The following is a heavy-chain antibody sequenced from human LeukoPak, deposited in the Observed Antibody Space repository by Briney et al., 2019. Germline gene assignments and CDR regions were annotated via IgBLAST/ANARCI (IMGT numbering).Heavy chain of an antibody. CDR2: INHSGST. Sequence: SETLSLTCAVYGGSFSGYYWSWIRQPPGKGLEWIGEINHSGSTNYNPSLKSRVTISVDTSKNQFSLKLSSVTAADTAVYYCARSGYYSYNWFDPWGQGTLVTVSS. CDR1: GGSFSGYY. J-gene: IGHJ5*02. D-gene: IGHD3-22*01. CDR3: ARSGYYSYNWFDP. V-gene: IGHV4-34*01.